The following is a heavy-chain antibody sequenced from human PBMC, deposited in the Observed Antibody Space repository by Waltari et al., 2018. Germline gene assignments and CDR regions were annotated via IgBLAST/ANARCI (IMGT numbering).Heavy chain of an antibody. J-gene: IGHJ6*03. CDR2: IYSGGST. D-gene: IGHD5-12*01. V-gene: IGHV3-53*02. CDR1: GFTVSSNY. CDR3: ARERVYSGYDSDRDYYYMDV. Sequence: EVQLVETGGGLIQPGGSLRLSCAASGFTVSSNYLSWVRQAPGQGLEWVSVIYSGGSTYYADSVKGRFTISRDNSKNTLYLQMNSLRAEDTAVYYCARERVYSGYDSDRDYYYMDVWGKGTTVTVSS.